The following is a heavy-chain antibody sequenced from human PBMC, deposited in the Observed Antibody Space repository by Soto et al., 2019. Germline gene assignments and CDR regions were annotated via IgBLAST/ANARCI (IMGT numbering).Heavy chain of an antibody. CDR1: GGSISSGGYS. CDR3: ARESGAGATSWFDP. J-gene: IGHJ5*02. V-gene: IGHV4-30-2*01. CDR2: INYSGST. Sequence: QQQLQESGSGLVKPSQTLSLTCAVSGGSISSGGYSWRWIRQPPGKGLEWIGDINYSGSTYYNPSLKSRATISIDRSKNHFSLELTSVTAADTAVYYCARESGAGATSWFDPWGQGTLVTVSS. D-gene: IGHD1-26*01.